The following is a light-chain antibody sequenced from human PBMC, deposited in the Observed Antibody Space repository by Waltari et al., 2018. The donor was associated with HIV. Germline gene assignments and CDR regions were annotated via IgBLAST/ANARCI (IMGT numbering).Light chain of an antibody. CDR2: RNN. CDR3: ATWDDSLIWV. CDR1: NSNIGPNS. J-gene: IGLJ3*02. Sequence: QPVLTQPPSASGTPGHGVTISCSGRNSNIGPNSVYWYQHLPGMAPKLLIYRNNRRPSGIPDRFSGSRSGTSASLAISGLRSEDEADYYCATWDDSLIWVFGGGTKLTVL. V-gene: IGLV1-47*01.